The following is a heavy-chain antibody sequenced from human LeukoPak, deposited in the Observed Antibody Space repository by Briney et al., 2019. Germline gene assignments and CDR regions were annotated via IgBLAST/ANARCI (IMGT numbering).Heavy chain of an antibody. CDR2: ISSSSSYI. V-gene: IGHV3-21*01. Sequence: GGSLRLSCAASGFTFSSYGMHWVRQAPGKGLEWVSSISSSSSYIYYADSVKGRFTISRDNAKNSLYLQMNSLRAEDTDVYYCARDYYYYYMDVWGKGTTVTVSS. J-gene: IGHJ6*03. CDR3: ARDYYYYYMDV. CDR1: GFTFSSYG.